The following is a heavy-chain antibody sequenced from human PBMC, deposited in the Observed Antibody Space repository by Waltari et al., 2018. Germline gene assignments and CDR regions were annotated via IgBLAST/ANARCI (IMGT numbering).Heavy chain of an antibody. J-gene: IGHJ4*02. CDR3: ATAVPIHSLVY. Sequence: QVQLVESGGALVKPGGSLRLNCGASGLAFRSYYMTWIRQVPGKGLEWVTYMSGSGHIIYYRDSVKGRFTISRDNAKNSLYLQMSNLRAEDTAVYYCATAVPIHSLVYWGQGTLVTVSS. V-gene: IGHV3-11*01. CDR2: MSGSGHII. D-gene: IGHD2-2*02. CDR1: GLAFRSYY.